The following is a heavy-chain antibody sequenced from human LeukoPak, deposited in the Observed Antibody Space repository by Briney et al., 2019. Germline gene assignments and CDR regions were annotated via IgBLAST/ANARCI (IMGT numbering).Heavy chain of an antibody. J-gene: IGHJ4*02. CDR3: AKFRLRLGELSSFDY. CDR1: GFTFSSYG. CDR2: ISAGGGIT. Sequence: GGSLRLSCAASGFTFSSYGMNWVRQAPGKGLEWVSGISAGGGITYYADSVKGRFTISRDNSKNTLYLQMNSLRAEDTALYFCAKFRLRLGELSSFDYWGQGTLVSVSS. D-gene: IGHD3-16*02. V-gene: IGHV3-23*01.